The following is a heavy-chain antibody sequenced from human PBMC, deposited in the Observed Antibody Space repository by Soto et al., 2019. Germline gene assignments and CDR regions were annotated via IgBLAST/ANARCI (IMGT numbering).Heavy chain of an antibody. CDR2: IYYAGST. CDR3: AKLSAYYRSVDP. D-gene: IGHD2-21*01. CDR1: GGSISNDY. Sequence: SELLCLTCSVSGGSISNDYCTWIRQPPGKGLEWVGYIYYAGSTSYNPSLKSRVTISLDTSKSQFSLSLSSVTASDTAVYYCAKLSAYYRSVDPWGPGTLVTAPQ. V-gene: IGHV4-59*08. J-gene: IGHJ5*02.